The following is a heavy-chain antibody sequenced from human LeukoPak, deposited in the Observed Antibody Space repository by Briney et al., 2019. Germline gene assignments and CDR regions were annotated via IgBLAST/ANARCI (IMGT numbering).Heavy chain of an antibody. CDR1: GFAFSTYE. Sequence: GGSLRLSCTASGFAFSTYEMHWVRQATGKGLEWVSAIGNTGKTYYLDSVKGRFTISRDNSKNTVCLQMSSLRAEDTAVYYCARTGYNYGTPLNYWGQGTLVTVSS. CDR3: ARTGYNYGTPLNY. D-gene: IGHD5-18*01. J-gene: IGHJ4*02. CDR2: IGNTGKT. V-gene: IGHV3-13*01.